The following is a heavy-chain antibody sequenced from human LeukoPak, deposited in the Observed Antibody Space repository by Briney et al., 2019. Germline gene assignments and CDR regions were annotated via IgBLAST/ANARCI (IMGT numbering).Heavy chain of an antibody. V-gene: IGHV4-39*01. Sequence: SQTLSLTCTVSGGSIRSSSYYWGWIRQPPGKGLEWVASIYDSGSTYYNPSLKSRVTISVDTSKNQFSLKLRSVTAADTAVYYCARHQVLVTAMKGGLLDHWGQGTLVTVSS. CDR1: GGSIRSSSYY. CDR3: ARHQVLVTAMKGGLLDH. J-gene: IGHJ5*02. CDR2: IYDSGST. D-gene: IGHD2-21*02.